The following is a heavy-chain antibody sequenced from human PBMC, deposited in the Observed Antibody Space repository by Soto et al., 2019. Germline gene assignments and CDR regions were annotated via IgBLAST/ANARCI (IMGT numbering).Heavy chain of an antibody. Sequence: QVQLQASGPGLVKPSENLSLTCTVSGGSVSSGSYFWSWVRQPPGKGLELIAYVSSSGKINYNPSLKSRVTISLDTSKNQFSLNLRSVTAADTAVYYCARAQPFDSWGQGILVTVSS. J-gene: IGHJ4*02. V-gene: IGHV4-61*01. CDR1: GGSVSSGSYF. CDR3: ARAQPFDS. CDR2: VSSSGKI. D-gene: IGHD2-2*01.